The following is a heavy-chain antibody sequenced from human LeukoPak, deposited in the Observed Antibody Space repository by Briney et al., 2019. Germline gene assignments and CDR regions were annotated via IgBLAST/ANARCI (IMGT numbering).Heavy chain of an antibody. CDR2: LSFDGSSE. CDR1: GFASSTYG. Sequence: GGSLRLSCAASGFASSTYGIHWVRQAPGKGLEWVAVLSFDGSSEYYADSVKGRFTVSRDNSENTLYLQMNSLRDEDTAVYYCAKGSGSSGWNDLLGVVDYWGQGTLVTVSS. J-gene: IGHJ4*02. CDR3: AKGSGSSGWNDLLGVVDY. V-gene: IGHV3-30*18. D-gene: IGHD6-19*01.